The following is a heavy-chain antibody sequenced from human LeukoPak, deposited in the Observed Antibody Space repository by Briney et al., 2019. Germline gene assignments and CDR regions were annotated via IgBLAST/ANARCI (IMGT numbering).Heavy chain of an antibody. CDR2: ISQDGSET. J-gene: IGHJ4*02. V-gene: IGHV3-7*01. D-gene: IGHD7-27*01. CDR3: VRDLGHSRHYFEY. CDR1: GFTFNSFF. Sequence: GSLRLSCAASGFTFNSFFLNWVRLTPGRELEWLACISQDGSETFYMDSVRGRFTISRDNTKNSLYLQMDSLRAEDTAVYFCVRDLGHSRHYFEYWGQGALVTVSS.